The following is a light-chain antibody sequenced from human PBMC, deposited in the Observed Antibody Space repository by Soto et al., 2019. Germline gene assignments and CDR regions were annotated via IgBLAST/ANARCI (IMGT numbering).Light chain of an antibody. CDR1: QSTSTW. V-gene: IGKV1-5*03. CDR2: KAS. CDR3: QQYGRYRT. Sequence: DIKMTQSPSTLSASVGDRVTITCRASQSTSTWLAWYQHKPGKAPNLLIYKASSLESGLPSRFSGSGSGTEFTLTISSLQPDDVATYYCQQYGRYRTFGQGTKVEIK. J-gene: IGKJ1*01.